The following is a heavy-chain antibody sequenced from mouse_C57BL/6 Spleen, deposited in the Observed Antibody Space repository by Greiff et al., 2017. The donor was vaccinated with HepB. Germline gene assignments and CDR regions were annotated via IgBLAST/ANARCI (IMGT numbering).Heavy chain of an antibody. Sequence: EVQLQQSGPELVKPGASVKIPCKASGYTFTDYNMDWVKQSHGKSLEWIGDINPNNGGTIYNQKFKGKATLTVDKSSSTAYMELRSLTSEDTAVYYCARLITTDGTAYYAMDYWGQGTSVTVSS. CDR3: ARLITTDGTAYYAMDY. D-gene: IGHD2-4*01. J-gene: IGHJ4*01. CDR1: GYTFTDYN. V-gene: IGHV1-18*01. CDR2: INPNNGGT.